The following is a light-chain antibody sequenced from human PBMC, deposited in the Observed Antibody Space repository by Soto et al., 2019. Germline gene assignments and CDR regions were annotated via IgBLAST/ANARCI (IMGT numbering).Light chain of an antibody. V-gene: IGKV3-20*01. J-gene: IGKJ5*01. CDR2: GAS. CDR1: QSVDSTY. CDR3: QQYASTPIP. Sequence: LTEAPGTLSLSPGERATLSCRASQSVDSTYLAWYQQKPGQAPRLLIYGASSRATGIPDRFSGSGSGTDFTLTISRLEPEDFAVYYCQQYASTPIPFGQGARLEN.